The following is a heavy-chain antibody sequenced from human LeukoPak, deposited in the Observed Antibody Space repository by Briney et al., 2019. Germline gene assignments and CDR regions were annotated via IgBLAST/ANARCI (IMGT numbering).Heavy chain of an antibody. V-gene: IGHV1-2*02. J-gene: IGHJ6*02. CDR3: ARARGEYQLLFGTYYYYGMDV. Sequence: ASVKVSCKASGYTFTGYYMHWVRQAPGQGLEWMGWINPNSGGTNYAQKFQGRVTMTRDTSISTAYMELSRLRSDDMAVYYCARARGEYQLLFGTYYYYGMDVWGQGTTVTVSS. D-gene: IGHD2-2*01. CDR1: GYTFTGYY. CDR2: INPNSGGT.